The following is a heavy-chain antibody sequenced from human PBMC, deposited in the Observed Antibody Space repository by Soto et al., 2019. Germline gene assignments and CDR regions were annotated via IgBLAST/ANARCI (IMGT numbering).Heavy chain of an antibody. CDR1: EFTFSTYP. J-gene: IGHJ4*02. D-gene: IGHD3-3*01. CDR3: ARGASDFWNAYPEIHFFDY. Sequence: ESGGGVVQPGRSLRLSCAASEFTFSTYPMHWVRQAPGKGLEWVAVISYDGTNTYYADSVKGRFTISRDNSKNTLSLQMNSLRGDDTAVYYCARGASDFWNAYPEIHFFDYFGQGAPVFVSS. CDR2: ISYDGTNT. V-gene: IGHV3-30-3*01.